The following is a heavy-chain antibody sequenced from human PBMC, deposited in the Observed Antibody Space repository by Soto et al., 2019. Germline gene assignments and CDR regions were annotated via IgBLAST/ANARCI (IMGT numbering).Heavy chain of an antibody. J-gene: IGHJ5*02. CDR3: ARDQLEGNWFDP. Sequence: QLQLQESGSGLVRPSQTLSLTCAVSGGSISSGGYSWNWIGHQPGKGLEWIGYIYHSGSTLYNPSLKSRVTISVDKSKNQFSLKLSSVTAADTAVYYCARDQLEGNWFDPWGQGTLVTVSS. CDR1: GGSISSGGYS. D-gene: IGHD1-1*01. V-gene: IGHV4-30-2*01. CDR2: IYHSGST.